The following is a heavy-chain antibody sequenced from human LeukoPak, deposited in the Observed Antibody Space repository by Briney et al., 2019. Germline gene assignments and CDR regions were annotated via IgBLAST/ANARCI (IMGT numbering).Heavy chain of an antibody. CDR3: TRDRFYAMDA. J-gene: IGHJ6*02. CDR2: ITIDGSST. Sequence: GGSLRLSCAAPGVTSRNSWMHWVRQAPGKGLVWVARITIDGSSTTYADSVKGRFTISRDNAKDTVYLQMNSLRVEDTAVYYCTRDRFYAMDAWGQGPRSSSP. V-gene: IGHV3-74*03. CDR1: GVTSRNSW.